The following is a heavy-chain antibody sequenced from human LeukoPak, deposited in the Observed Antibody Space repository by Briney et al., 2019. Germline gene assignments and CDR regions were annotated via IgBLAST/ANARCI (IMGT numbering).Heavy chain of an antibody. J-gene: IGHJ6*03. V-gene: IGHV4-61*02. Sequence: SQTLSLTCTDSGGSISSGSYYWSWIRQPAGKGLEWIGRIYTSGSTNYNPSLKSRVTISVDTSKNQFSLKLSSVTAADTAVYYCARYNPYYDFWSGLYYYMDVWGKGTTVTVSS. CDR2: IYTSGST. CDR1: GGSISSGSYY. CDR3: ARYNPYYDFWSGLYYYMDV. D-gene: IGHD3-3*01.